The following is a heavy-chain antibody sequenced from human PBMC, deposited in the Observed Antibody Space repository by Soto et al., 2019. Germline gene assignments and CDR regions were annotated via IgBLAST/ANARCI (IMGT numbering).Heavy chain of an antibody. CDR3: ASTAYSSSSHVPHYYYYMDV. CDR1: GGSISSSSYY. CDR2: IYYSGST. V-gene: IGHV4-39*01. D-gene: IGHD6-13*01. Sequence: SPTLSLPCTVSGGSISSSSYYWGWIRQPPGKGLEWIGSIYYSGSTYYNPSLKSRVTISVDTSKNQFSLKLSSVTAADTAVYYCASTAYSSSSHVPHYYYYMDVWGKGTTVTVSS. J-gene: IGHJ6*03.